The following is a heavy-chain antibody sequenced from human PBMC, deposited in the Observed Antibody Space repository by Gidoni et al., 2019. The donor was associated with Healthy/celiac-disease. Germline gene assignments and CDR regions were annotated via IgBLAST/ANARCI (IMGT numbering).Heavy chain of an antibody. J-gene: IGHJ4*02. CDR3: ARVPSASLRGYYFDY. CDR1: GFTFSSYA. D-gene: IGHD6-25*01. V-gene: IGHV3-30*01. Sequence: QVQLVESGGGVVQPGGSLRLSCAASGFTFSSYAMHWVRQAPGKGREWVAVISYDGSKKYYADSVKGRFTISRDNSKNTRYLQMNVLRAEDTALYYCARVPSASLRGYYFDYWGQGTLVTVSS. CDR2: ISYDGSKK.